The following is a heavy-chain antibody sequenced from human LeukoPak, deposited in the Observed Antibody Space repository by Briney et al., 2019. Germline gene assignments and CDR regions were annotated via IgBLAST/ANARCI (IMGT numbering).Heavy chain of an antibody. V-gene: IGHV4-34*01. CDR3: ARVEIPGYSSSWYGEYFQH. CDR1: GGSFSGYC. D-gene: IGHD6-13*01. Sequence: SETLSLTCAVYGGSFSGYCWSWIRQPPGKGLEWIGEINHSGSTNYNPSLKSRVTISIDTSKNQFSLKLSSVTAADTAVYYCARVEIPGYSSSWYGEYFQHWGQGTLVTVSS. J-gene: IGHJ1*01. CDR2: INHSGST.